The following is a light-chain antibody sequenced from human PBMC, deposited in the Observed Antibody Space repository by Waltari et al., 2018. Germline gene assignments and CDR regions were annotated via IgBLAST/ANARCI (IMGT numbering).Light chain of an antibody. CDR1: QYISRY. CDR2: GVS. Sequence: DIQMTQSPSSLSASVGARVTITVRASQYISRYLNWYQQKQGRAPKLLIYGVSSLQSGVPSRFSGSASGTDFTLTISTLQPEDFATYYCHQSYSIPQTFGQGTKVEIK. J-gene: IGKJ1*01. CDR3: HQSYSIPQT. V-gene: IGKV1-39*01.